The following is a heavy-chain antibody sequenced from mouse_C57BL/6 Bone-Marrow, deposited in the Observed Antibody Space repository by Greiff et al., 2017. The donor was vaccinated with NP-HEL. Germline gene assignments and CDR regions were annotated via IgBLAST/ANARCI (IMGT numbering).Heavy chain of an antibody. CDR2: IYPGDGDT. J-gene: IGHJ2*01. CDR1: GYAFSSYW. D-gene: IGHD1-1*01. Sequence: VQLQQSGAELVKPGASVKISCKASGYAFSSYWMNWVKQRPGKGLEWIGQIYPGDGDTNYNGKFKGKATLTADKSSSTAYMQLSSLTSEDSAVYFCARTYGSSYDSDYWGQGTTLTVSS. V-gene: IGHV1-80*01. CDR3: ARTYGSSYDSDY.